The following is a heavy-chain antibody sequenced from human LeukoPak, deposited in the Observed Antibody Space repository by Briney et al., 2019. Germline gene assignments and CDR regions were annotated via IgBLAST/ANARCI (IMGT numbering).Heavy chain of an antibody. CDR3: ARSRTLGYCSGGSCYSGSYYYYYGMDV. J-gene: IGHJ6*02. V-gene: IGHV4-39*07. CDR2: LYYSGSS. CDR1: GDSISSSNSY. D-gene: IGHD2-15*01. Sequence: PSETLSLTCTVSGDSISSSNSYRGWIRQPPGKGLEWIGSLYYSGSSYCNPSLKSRVTISVDKSKNQFSLKLSSVTAADTAVYYCARSRTLGYCSGGSCYSGSYYYYYGMDVWGQGTTVTVSS.